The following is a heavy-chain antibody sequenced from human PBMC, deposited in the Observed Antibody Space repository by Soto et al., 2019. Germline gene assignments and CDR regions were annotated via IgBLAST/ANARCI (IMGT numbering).Heavy chain of an antibody. CDR2: IYYSGST. D-gene: IGHD3-22*01. V-gene: IGHV4-59*12. J-gene: IGHJ5*02. CDR3: ARGGGSGYMFDL. CDR1: GGSISPYY. Sequence: QVQLQESGPGLVRPSETLSLTCTVSGGSISPYYWGWIRQPPGKGLEWIGYIYYSGSTNYKSSLGSRVTISMDTPNKQFSLRLKSVTAADTALYYCARGGGSGYMFDLWGQGTRVTVSS.